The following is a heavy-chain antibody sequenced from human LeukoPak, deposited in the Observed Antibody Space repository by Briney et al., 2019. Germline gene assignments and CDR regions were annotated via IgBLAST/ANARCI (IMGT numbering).Heavy chain of an antibody. V-gene: IGHV4-4*09. CDR3: AISSIAAHYFDY. D-gene: IGHD6-6*01. CDR2: IYTSGST. Sequence: SETLSLTCTVSGGSISSYYWSWIRQPPGKGLEWIGYIYTSGSTNYNPSLKSRVTISVDTSKNQFSPKLSSVTAADTAVYYCAISSIAAHYFDYWGQGTLVTVSS. CDR1: GGSISSYY. J-gene: IGHJ4*02.